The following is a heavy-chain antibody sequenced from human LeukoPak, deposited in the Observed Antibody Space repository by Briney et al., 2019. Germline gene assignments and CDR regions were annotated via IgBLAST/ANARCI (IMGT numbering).Heavy chain of an antibody. CDR3: AREPSGILGLDS. D-gene: IGHD3-10*01. CDR1: GYTFTGYY. J-gene: IGHJ4*02. Sequence: ASVKVSCKASGYTFTGYYIHWVRQATGQGLEWMGWMNPNSGNTGYAQKFQGRVTITRNTSISTAYMELSSLRADDTAVYYCAREPSGILGLDSWGQGTLVTVSS. V-gene: IGHV1-8*03. CDR2: MNPNSGNT.